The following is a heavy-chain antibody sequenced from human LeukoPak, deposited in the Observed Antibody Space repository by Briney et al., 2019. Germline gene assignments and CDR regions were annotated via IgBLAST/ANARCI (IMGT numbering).Heavy chain of an antibody. CDR2: ISGSGGST. D-gene: IGHD6-13*01. CDR1: GFTFSSYA. Sequence: PGGSLRLSCAASGFTFSSYAMSWVRQAPGKGLDRVSAISGSGGSTYYADSVKGRFTISRDNSKNTLYLQMNSLRAEDTAVYYCAKEVTDSSSLYYVDYWDQGNLVTVSS. CDR3: AKEVTDSSSLYYVDY. V-gene: IGHV3-23*01. J-gene: IGHJ4*02.